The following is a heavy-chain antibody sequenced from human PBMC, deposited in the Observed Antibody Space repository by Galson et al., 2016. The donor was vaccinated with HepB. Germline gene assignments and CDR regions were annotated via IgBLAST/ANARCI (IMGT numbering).Heavy chain of an antibody. V-gene: IGHV4-59*01. CDR2: LYYSGTN. CDR1: GGSITDDY. Sequence: SETLSLTCTVSGGSITDDYWSWIRQPPGKGLEWIGFLYYSGTNNYNPSPKSRVTISGDAAKNQFSLKLDYVTAADAGVYYCAKFWSAYESWFDPWGQGTLVTVSS. D-gene: IGHD3-3*01. J-gene: IGHJ5*02. CDR3: AKFWSAYESWFDP.